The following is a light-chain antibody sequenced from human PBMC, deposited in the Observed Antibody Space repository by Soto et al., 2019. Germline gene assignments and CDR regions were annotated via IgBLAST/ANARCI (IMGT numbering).Light chain of an antibody. CDR2: TTN. CDR1: SSNIGSNS. CDR3: GVWDDSRYVRV. Sequence: QSVLNQPPSASGTPGQRVTISCSGGSSNIGSNSVDWYQQFPGTAPKLLIYTTNYRPSGVPDRFSGSKSGSSASLVISGVQGEDEADYHCGVWDDSRYVRVFGGGTKLTVL. V-gene: IGLV1-44*01. J-gene: IGLJ3*02.